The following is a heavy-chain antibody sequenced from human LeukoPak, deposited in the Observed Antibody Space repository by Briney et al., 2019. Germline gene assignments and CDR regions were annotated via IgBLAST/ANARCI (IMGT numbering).Heavy chain of an antibody. CDR1: GGSISSSSYY. J-gene: IGHJ6*02. Sequence: PSETLSLTCTVSGGSISSSSYYWGWIRQPPGKGLEWIGSIYYSGSTYYNPSLKSRATISVDTSKNQFSLKLSSVTAADTAVYYCARPGNWGAANYGMDVWGQGTTVTVSS. D-gene: IGHD7-27*01. V-gene: IGHV4-39*01. CDR2: IYYSGST. CDR3: ARPGNWGAANYGMDV.